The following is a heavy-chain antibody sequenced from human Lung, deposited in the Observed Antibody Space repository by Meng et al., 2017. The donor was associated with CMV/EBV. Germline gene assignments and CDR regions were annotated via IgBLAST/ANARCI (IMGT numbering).Heavy chain of an antibody. CDR2: IIPIFGTA. J-gene: IGHJ5*02. V-gene: IGHV1-69*05. CDR1: GGTFSSYA. D-gene: IGHD6-13*01. Sequence: SXXVSXKASGGTFSSYAISWVRQAPGQGLEWMGGIIPIFGTANYAQKFQGRVTITTDESTSTAYTELSSLRSEDTAVYYCARGGSSSWSRRYNWFDPWSQGTLVTVSS. CDR3: ARGGSSSWSRRYNWFDP.